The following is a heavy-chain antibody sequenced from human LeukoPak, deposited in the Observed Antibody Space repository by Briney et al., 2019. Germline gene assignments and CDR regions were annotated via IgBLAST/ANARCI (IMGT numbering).Heavy chain of an antibody. CDR1: EFTFSNAW. CDR3: TTGLMGR. J-gene: IGHJ4*02. Sequence: GGSLRLACAASEFTFSNAWMSWVRQAPGKGREWVGGIKSKTDSGTTDYAAPVQGRFTISRDDSKNTLYLQMNSLKTEDTAVYYCTTGLMGRWGQGTLVTVSS. V-gene: IGHV3-15*01. CDR2: IKSKTDSGTT. D-gene: IGHD3-16*01.